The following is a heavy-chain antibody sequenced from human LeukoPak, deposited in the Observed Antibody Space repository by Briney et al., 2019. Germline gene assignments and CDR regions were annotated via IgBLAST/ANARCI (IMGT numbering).Heavy chain of an antibody. Sequence: GGSLRLSCAASGFTFSSYSMNWVRRAPGKGLEGVSSISSSSSYIYYADSVKGRFTISRDNAKNSLYLQMNSLRADDTAVYSCARAAGDKAANARFDYWGQGTLVTVSS. CDR2: ISSSSSYI. CDR3: ARAAGDKAANARFDY. J-gene: IGHJ4*02. CDR1: GFTFSSYS. V-gene: IGHV3-21*04. D-gene: IGHD4-23*01.